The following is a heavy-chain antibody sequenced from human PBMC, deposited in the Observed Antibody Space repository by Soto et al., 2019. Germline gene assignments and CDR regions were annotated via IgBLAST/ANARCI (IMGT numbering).Heavy chain of an antibody. CDR1: GFTFRSFT. V-gene: IGHV3-21*01. Sequence: GGSLRLSCAASGFTFRSFTMNWVRQAPGKGLEWVSTISSNSAYIYYTDALRGRFTISRDNAKNSLHLQMNSLRAEDTAVYYCTRNASRDSSARGWFDPWGPGTLVTVSS. D-gene: IGHD6-13*01. CDR2: ISSNSAYI. CDR3: TRNASRDSSARGWFDP. J-gene: IGHJ5*02.